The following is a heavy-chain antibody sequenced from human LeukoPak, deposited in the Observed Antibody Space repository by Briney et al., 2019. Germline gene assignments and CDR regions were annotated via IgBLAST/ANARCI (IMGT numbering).Heavy chain of an antibody. CDR1: GFTVSTNY. D-gene: IGHD4-17*01. J-gene: IGHJ4*02. V-gene: IGHV3-66*01. Sequence: QPAESLRLSCAASGFTVSTNYMSWVRQAPGKGLEWVSVIYSGGSTDYADSVKGRFTISRDNSKNTLYLQMNSLRAEDTAVYYCARDRYGDYFDYWGQGTRVTVSS. CDR3: ARDRYGDYFDY. CDR2: IYSGGST.